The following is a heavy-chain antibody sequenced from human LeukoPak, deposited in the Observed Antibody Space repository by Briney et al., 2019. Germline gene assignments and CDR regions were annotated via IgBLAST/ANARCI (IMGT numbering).Heavy chain of an antibody. Sequence: GESLKISRKGSGYSFTTYWIGWVRQMPGKGLEWMGIINPGDSDIRYSPSFQGQVTISVDKSISTAYLQWSSLKVSDTAMYYCARDFWSGYGVNWFDPWGQGTLVTVSS. J-gene: IGHJ5*02. CDR3: ARDFWSGYGVNWFDP. V-gene: IGHV5-51*01. CDR1: GYSFTTYW. D-gene: IGHD3-3*01. CDR2: INPGDSDI.